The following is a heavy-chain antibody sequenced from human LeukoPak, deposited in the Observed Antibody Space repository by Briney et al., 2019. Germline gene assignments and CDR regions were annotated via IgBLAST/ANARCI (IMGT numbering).Heavy chain of an antibody. CDR3: ARAIAAAGLYYFDY. D-gene: IGHD6-13*01. Sequence: SETLSLTCTVSGGSISSSSYYWGWIRQPPGKGLEWIVSIYYSGSTYYNPSLKSRVTISVDTSKNQFSLKLSSVTAADTAVYYCARAIAAAGLYYFDYWGQGTLVTVSS. CDR2: IYYSGST. CDR1: GGSISSSSYY. V-gene: IGHV4-39*07. J-gene: IGHJ4*02.